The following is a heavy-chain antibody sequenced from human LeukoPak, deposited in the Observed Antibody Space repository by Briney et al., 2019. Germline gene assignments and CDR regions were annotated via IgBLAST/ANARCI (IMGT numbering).Heavy chain of an antibody. J-gene: IGHJ4*02. Sequence: GGSLRLSCAASGSTFSGHLLHWVRQPPGKGLEWVAGTAYEGGEKYYADSVSGRFTISRDNSDNTVYLQMNGLRLEDTAVYFCAREGDRHLTFDYWGRGTLVTVSS. CDR3: AREGDRHLTFDY. CDR1: GSTFSGHL. V-gene: IGHV3-30*01. CDR2: TAYEGGEK. D-gene: IGHD3-16*01.